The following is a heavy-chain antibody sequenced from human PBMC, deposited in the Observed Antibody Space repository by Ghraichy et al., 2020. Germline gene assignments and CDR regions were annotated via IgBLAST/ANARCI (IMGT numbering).Heavy chain of an antibody. CDR1: GGSFSGYY. J-gene: IGHJ4*02. V-gene: IGHV4-34*01. D-gene: IGHD2-2*01. Sequence: SETLSLTCAVYGGSFSGYYWSWIRQPPGKGLEWIGEINHSGSTNYNPSLKSRVTISVDTSKNQFSLKLSSVTAADTAVYYCASSRRIVVVPAAHEGGDYWGQGTLVTVSS. CDR2: INHSGST. CDR3: ASSRRIVVVPAAHEGGDY.